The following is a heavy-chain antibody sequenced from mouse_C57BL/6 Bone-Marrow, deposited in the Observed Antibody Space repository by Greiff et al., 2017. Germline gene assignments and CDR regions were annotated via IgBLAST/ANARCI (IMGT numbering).Heavy chain of an antibody. CDR2: IYPGSGST. CDR1: GYTFTSYW. CDR3: ARRGSYYGSSHWYFDV. D-gene: IGHD1-1*01. Sequence: QVQLQQPGAELVKPGASVKMSCKASGYTFTSYWLTWVKQRPGQGLEWIGDIYPGSGSTNYNEKFKSKATLTVDTSSSTAYMQLSSLTSEDSAVYYCARRGSYYGSSHWYFDVWGTGTTVTVSS. J-gene: IGHJ1*03. V-gene: IGHV1-55*01.